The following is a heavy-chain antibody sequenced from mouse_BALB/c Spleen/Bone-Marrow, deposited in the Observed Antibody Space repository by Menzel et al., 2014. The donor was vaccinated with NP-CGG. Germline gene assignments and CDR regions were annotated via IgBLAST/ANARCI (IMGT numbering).Heavy chain of an antibody. CDR1: GYTFTSYW. CDR3: ARKGYGNYHYYAMDY. Sequence: QVQLQQSGAELAKPGASVKMSCKASGYTFTSYWMYWIKRRPGQGLEWIGYINPSTGYTEYNQKFKDKATLTADKSSNTAYMQLSSLTSEDSAVYYCARKGYGNYHYYAMDYWGQGTSVTVSS. CDR2: INPSTGYT. D-gene: IGHD2-1*01. V-gene: IGHV1-7*01. J-gene: IGHJ4*01.